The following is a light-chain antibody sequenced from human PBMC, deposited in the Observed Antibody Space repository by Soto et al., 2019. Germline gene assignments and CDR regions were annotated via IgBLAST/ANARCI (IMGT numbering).Light chain of an antibody. V-gene: IGLV2-14*01. CDR1: TSDVGGYHY. Sequence: QSALTQPASVSGSPGQSITISCTGTTSDVGGYHYVSWFQQHPGKAPKLMIYEVSNRPSGVSNRFTGSKSGNTPSLTISGLQAEDEADYYCSSYTSSITLVFGTGTKVTVL. CDR2: EVS. CDR3: SSYTSSITLV. J-gene: IGLJ1*01.